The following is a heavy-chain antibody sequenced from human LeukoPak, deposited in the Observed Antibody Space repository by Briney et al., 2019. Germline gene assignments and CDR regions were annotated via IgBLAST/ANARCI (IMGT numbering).Heavy chain of an antibody. D-gene: IGHD5-18*01. CDR3: ARKDTAMVNYYYYYYMDV. V-gene: IGHV4-34*01. CDR1: GGSFSGYY. CDR2: INHSGST. Sequence: PSETLSLTCAVYGGSFSGYYWSWIRQPPGKGLEWIGEINHSGSTNYNPSLKSRVTISVDTSKNQFSLKLSSVTAADTAVYYCARKDTAMVNYYYYYYMDVWGKGTTVTVSS. J-gene: IGHJ6*03.